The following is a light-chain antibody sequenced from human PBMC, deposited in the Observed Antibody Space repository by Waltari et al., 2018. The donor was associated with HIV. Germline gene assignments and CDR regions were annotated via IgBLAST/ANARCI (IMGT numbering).Light chain of an antibody. CDR1: ALPKQY. J-gene: IGLJ3*02. CDR3: QSADSSGIVCV. V-gene: IGLV3-25*03. Sequence: SYELTQPPSVSVSPGQTARITCSGDALPKQYAYWYQQKPGQAPVLVIYKDSERPSGIPERFSGSSSGTTVTLTISGVQAEDEADYYCQSADSSGIVCVFGGGTKLTVL. CDR2: KDS.